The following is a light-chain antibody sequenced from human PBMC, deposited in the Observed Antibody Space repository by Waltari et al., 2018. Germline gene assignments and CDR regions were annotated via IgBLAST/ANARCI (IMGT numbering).Light chain of an antibody. J-gene: IGLJ2*01. CDR1: TSNIGAGHD. V-gene: IGLV1-40*01. CDR3: QSFDNMLSGGVV. CDR2: GNN. Sequence: QSVLTQPPSVSGTPGQRVTISCSGSTSNIGAGHDVHWYQHLPGTAPKLLIHGNNNRPSGGPDRFSGSKSGTSASLAITGLQADDEADYFCQSFDNMLSGGVVFGGGTKLAVL.